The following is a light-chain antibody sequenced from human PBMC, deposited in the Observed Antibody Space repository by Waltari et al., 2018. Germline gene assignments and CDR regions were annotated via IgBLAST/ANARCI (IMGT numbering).Light chain of an antibody. CDR1: STDVGSYTS. J-gene: IGLJ2*01. Sequence: QSALTQPASVSGSPGQSLTPSSSGTSTDVGSYTSASWYQQHPGTPPNLLIYDVTKRPSGVSGRFSGSKSGNTASLTISGLQPEDEADYFCSSYTPTSILVFGGGTKLTV. CDR2: DVT. V-gene: IGLV2-14*03. CDR3: SSYTPTSILV.